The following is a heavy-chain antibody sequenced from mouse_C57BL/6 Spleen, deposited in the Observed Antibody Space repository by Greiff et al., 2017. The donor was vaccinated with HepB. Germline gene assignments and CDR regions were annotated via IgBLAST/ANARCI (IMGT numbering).Heavy chain of an antibody. J-gene: IGHJ3*01. Sequence: VQLQQSGAELVRPGASVKLSCTASGFNIKDDYMHWVKQRPEQALEWIGWIDPENGDTEYASKFQGKATITADTSSNTAYLQLSSLTSEDTAVYYCTTRDGLWFAYWGQGTLVTVSA. CDR3: TTRDGLWFAY. CDR1: GFNIKDDY. V-gene: IGHV14-4*01. CDR2: IDPENGDT. D-gene: IGHD3-1*01.